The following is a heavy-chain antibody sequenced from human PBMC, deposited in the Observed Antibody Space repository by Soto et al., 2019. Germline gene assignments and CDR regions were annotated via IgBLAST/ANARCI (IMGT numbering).Heavy chain of an antibody. D-gene: IGHD5-18*01. CDR3: ARDWDTYGYGGFDC. CDR1: GESLSNYA. CDR2: INAANGNT. V-gene: IGHV1-3*01. Sequence: GIPVEVASKASGESLSNYAMDLVCQAPGQRLEWMGWINAANGNTKYSQKFQGRVTITTDTSASTAYMELSSLRSEDTAVYYCARDWDTYGYGGFDCRGQGTLVTVSS. J-gene: IGHJ4*02.